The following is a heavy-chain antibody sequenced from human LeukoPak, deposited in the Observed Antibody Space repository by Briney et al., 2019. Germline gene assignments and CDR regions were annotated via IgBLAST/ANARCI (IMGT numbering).Heavy chain of an antibody. CDR3: ARHRAYSSPSPFDY. J-gene: IGHJ4*02. CDR2: IYYTGST. V-gene: IGHV4-59*08. Sequence: SGTLSLTCSVSGGSISSLYWSWIRQPPGKGLEWIGYIYYTGSTNYNPSLKSRVTMFVDMSKNQFSLRLSSVTAADTAVYYCARHRAYSSPSPFDYWGQGTLVTVSS. CDR1: GGSISSLY. D-gene: IGHD6-6*01.